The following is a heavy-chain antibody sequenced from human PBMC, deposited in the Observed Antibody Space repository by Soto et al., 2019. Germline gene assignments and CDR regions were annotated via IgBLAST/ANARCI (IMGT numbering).Heavy chain of an antibody. J-gene: IGHJ3*02. V-gene: IGHV3-21*01. CDR2: ISSSSSYI. Sequence: EVQLVESGGGLVKPGGSLRLSCAASGFTFSSYSMNWVRQAPGKGLEWVSSISSSSSYIYYADSVKGRFTISRDNAKNSPYLQMNSLRAEDTAVYYCARDLPYDPTNAFDIWGQGTMDTVSS. D-gene: IGHD5-12*01. CDR1: GFTFSSYS. CDR3: ARDLPYDPTNAFDI.